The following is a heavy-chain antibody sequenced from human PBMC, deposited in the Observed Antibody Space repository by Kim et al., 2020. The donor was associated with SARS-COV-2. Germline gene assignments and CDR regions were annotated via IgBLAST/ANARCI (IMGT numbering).Heavy chain of an antibody. CDR1: GYTFTSYY. CDR3: ARDGLGRYYNEDYFDY. CDR2: INPSGGST. J-gene: IGHJ4*02. D-gene: IGHD3-10*01. V-gene: IGHV1-46*01. Sequence: ASVKVSCKASGYTFTSYYMHWVRQAPGQGLEWMGIINPSGGSTSYAQKFQGRVTMTRDTSTSTVYMELSSLRSEDTAVYYCARDGLGRYYNEDYFDYWGQRALVSVSS.